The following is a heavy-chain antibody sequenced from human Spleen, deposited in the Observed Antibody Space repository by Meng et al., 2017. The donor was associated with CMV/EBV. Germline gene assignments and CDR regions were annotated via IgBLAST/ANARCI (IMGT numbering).Heavy chain of an antibody. CDR2: SYNTVNT. CDR1: VGVISSYY. J-gene: IGHJ5*02. D-gene: IGHD1-7*01. Sequence: VRLQVSDPGLVEPSSTLSFTCTVSVGVISSYYQGRVRPPPGKGREWTRNSYNTVNTNFDPSHKSPVTISIDTSKIQFSLRLTSVTAADTAVYFCSRDRLKLGFDRWGQGTLVTVSS. V-gene: IGHV4-59*01. CDR3: SRDRLKLGFDR.